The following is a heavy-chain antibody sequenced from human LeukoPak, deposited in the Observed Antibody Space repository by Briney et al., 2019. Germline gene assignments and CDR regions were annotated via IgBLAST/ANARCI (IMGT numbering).Heavy chain of an antibody. D-gene: IGHD3-22*01. J-gene: IGHJ1*01. CDR2: ISYDGSNK. CDR3: AREGYYDSSGYSGVEYFQH. CDR1: GFTFSSYA. Sequence: GGSLGLSCGASGFTFSSYAMHWVRQAPGKGLEWVAVISYDGSNKYYADSVKGRFTISRDNSKNTLYLQMNSLRAEDTAVYYCAREGYYDSSGYSGVEYFQHWGQGTLVTVSS. V-gene: IGHV3-30*04.